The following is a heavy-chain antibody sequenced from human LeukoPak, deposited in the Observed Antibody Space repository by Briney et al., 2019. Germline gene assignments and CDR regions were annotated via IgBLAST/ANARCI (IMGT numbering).Heavy chain of an antibody. V-gene: IGHV4-31*03. D-gene: IGHD5-12*01. Sequence: SETLSLTCTVSGRSISSGGYYWSWIRQHPGKGLEWIGYIYYSGSTYYNPSLKSRVTMSVDTSKNQFSVKLSSVTAADTAVYYCAREVATDYYGMDVWGQGTTVTVSS. J-gene: IGHJ6*02. CDR1: GRSISSGGYY. CDR3: AREVATDYYGMDV. CDR2: IYYSGST.